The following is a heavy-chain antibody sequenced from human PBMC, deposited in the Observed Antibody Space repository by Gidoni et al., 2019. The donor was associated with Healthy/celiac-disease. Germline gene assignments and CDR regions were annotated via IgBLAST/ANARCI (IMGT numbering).Heavy chain of an antibody. CDR3: AGVLRFGY. Sequence: VQLVESGGGLVKPGGSVRLSCAASGFTFRRYSMDCVRKAPEQGLGWVSSISSSSSYIYYADSVKGRFTISRDNAKNSLYLQMNSLRAEDTAVYYCAGVLRFGYWGQGTLVTVSS. V-gene: IGHV3-21*01. CDR2: ISSSSSYI. CDR1: GFTFRRYS. D-gene: IGHD3-3*01. J-gene: IGHJ4*02.